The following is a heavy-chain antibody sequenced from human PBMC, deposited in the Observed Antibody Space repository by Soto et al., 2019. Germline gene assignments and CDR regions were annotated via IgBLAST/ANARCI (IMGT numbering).Heavy chain of an antibody. J-gene: IGHJ4*02. CDR1: GYTFTSYA. Sequence: SVKVSCKASGYTFTSYAMHWVRQAPGQRLEWMGGINAIFGTANYAQKFQGRVTITADESTSTAYMELSSLRSEDTAVYYCARVRERCSGGSCYPYYFDYWGQGTLVTVSS. D-gene: IGHD2-15*01. CDR3: ARVRERCSGGSCYPYYFDY. V-gene: IGHV1-69*13. CDR2: INAIFGTA.